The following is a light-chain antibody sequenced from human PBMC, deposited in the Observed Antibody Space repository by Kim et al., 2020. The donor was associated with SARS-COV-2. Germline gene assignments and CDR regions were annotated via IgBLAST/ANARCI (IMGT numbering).Light chain of an antibody. Sequence: PGQSVTIYCTGTSSDVGAYKDVSWFQQHPGKAPKLMIYEVTQRPSGVPDRFSGSKSGNTASLTVSGLQAEDEADYYCSSYAGSTYVFGTGTKVTVL. V-gene: IGLV2-8*01. CDR3: SSYAGSTYV. CDR2: EVT. CDR1: SSDVGAYKD. J-gene: IGLJ1*01.